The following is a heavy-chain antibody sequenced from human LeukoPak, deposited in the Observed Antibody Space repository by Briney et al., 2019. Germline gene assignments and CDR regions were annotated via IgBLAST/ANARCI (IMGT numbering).Heavy chain of an antibody. Sequence: KPSETLSLTCAVYGGSFSGYYWSWIRQPPGKGLEWIGEINHSGSTNYNPSLKSRVTISVDTSKNQFSLKLSSVTAADTAVYYCAREGYSRGYYGMDVWGQGTTVTVSS. CDR3: AREGYSRGYYGMDV. CDR1: GGSFSGYY. J-gene: IGHJ6*02. D-gene: IGHD4-11*01. CDR2: INHSGST. V-gene: IGHV4-34*01.